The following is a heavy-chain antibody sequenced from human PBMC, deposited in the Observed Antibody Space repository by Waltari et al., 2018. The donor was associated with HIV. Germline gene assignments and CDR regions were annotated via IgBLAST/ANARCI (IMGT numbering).Heavy chain of an antibody. Sequence: EVQLVESGGGLVKPGGSLRLPCTASGLTFSTDPMNWVRQAPGKGRGWVSSIISGTSYIYYADSVTGRFTVSRDNAKNSLFLQMNSLRADDTAVYYCARQQLGSGALDLWGQGTLVTVSS. J-gene: IGHJ4*02. V-gene: IGHV3-21*02. CDR2: IISGTSYI. CDR1: GLTFSTDP. D-gene: IGHD3-10*02. CDR3: ARQQLGSGALDL.